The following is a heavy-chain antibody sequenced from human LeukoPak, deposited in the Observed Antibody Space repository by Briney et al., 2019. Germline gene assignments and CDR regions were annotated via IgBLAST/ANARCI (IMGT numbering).Heavy chain of an antibody. D-gene: IGHD6-19*01. CDR2: ISSSISTI. J-gene: IGHJ4*02. Sequence: GGSLRLSCEASGFTFSSYSMNWVRQAPGNWLEWVSYISSSISTIYYADSVKGRFTISRDNAKNSLYLQMNSLRAEDTAVYYCARDLLGSGWYGGYWGQGTLVTVSS. V-gene: IGHV3-48*04. CDR1: GFTFSSYS. CDR3: ARDLLGSGWYGGY.